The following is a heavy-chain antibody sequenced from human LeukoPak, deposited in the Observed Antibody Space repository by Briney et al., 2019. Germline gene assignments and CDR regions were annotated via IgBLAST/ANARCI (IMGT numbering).Heavy chain of an antibody. Sequence: GESLKISCKASGYTFATYWIAWVRQMPGKGLEWMGIIYPGDSDTRYSPSFQGQVTISADKPITTAYLQWSSLKASDTAMYYCARRVTTSIWFDPWGQGTLVTVSS. CDR3: ARRVTTSIWFDP. CDR2: IYPGDSDT. CDR1: GYTFATYW. J-gene: IGHJ5*02. V-gene: IGHV5-51*01. D-gene: IGHD5-12*01.